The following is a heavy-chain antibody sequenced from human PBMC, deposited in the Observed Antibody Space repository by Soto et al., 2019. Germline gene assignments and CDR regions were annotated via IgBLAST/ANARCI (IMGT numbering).Heavy chain of an antibody. CDR2: ISGSGATI. CDR1: GFSIKNYA. D-gene: IGHD2-2*01. J-gene: IGHJ4*02. V-gene: IGHV3-23*01. Sequence: HPGGSLRLSCGASGFSIKNYAMSWVRQAPGKGLEWVSVISGSGATIYYAGSVKGRFSISRDSLKNTVYLQMNSLRPEDTAVYYCAKDQVEYCSAASCFGAFDYWGQGTLVTVSS. CDR3: AKDQVEYCSAASCFGAFDY.